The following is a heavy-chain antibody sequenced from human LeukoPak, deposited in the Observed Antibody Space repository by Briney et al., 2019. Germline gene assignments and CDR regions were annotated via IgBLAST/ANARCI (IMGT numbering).Heavy chain of an antibody. Sequence: SETLSLTCAVSGGSISSGGYSWSWIRQPPGKGLEWIGYIYYSGSTYYNPSLKSRVTISVDTSNNHFSLKLSSVAAADTAVYYCARLDISTTWYAFDYWGQGTLVTVSS. J-gene: IGHJ4*02. CDR2: IYYSGST. CDR1: GGSISSGGYS. CDR3: ARLDISTTWYAFDY. V-gene: IGHV4-30-4*07. D-gene: IGHD5-12*01.